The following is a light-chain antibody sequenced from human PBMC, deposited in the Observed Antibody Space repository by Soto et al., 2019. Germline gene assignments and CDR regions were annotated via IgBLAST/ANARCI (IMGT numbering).Light chain of an antibody. J-gene: IGKJ5*01. CDR2: ATS. Sequence: DIQMTQSPSSLSASVGDRVTITCRASQVINHYLAWFQQKPGKVPKLLIYATSTLQSGVPSRFSGSGSGTEFTLTISSLQPDDFATYYCQQYNSYSITFGQGTRLEI. CDR3: QQYNSYSIT. CDR1: QVINHY. V-gene: IGKV1-27*01.